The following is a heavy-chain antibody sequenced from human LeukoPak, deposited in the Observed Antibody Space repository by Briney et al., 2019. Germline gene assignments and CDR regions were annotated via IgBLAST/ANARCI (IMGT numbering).Heavy chain of an antibody. CDR1: GYIFSDYY. CDR3: ARGEYRSSSTAFDI. J-gene: IGHJ3*02. D-gene: IGHD6-6*01. Sequence: ASVKVSCKASGYIFSDYYMHWVRQAPGQGLEWMGWINPNSGGTNYAQKFQGRVTMTRDTSISTAYMELSRLRSDDTAVYYCARGEYRSSSTAFDIWGQGTMVTVSS. CDR2: INPNSGGT. V-gene: IGHV1-2*02.